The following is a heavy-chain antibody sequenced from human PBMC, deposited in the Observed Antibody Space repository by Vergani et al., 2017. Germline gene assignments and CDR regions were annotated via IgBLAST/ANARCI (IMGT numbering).Heavy chain of an antibody. V-gene: IGHV5-51*01. CDR3: SRHTTYTDS. CDR2: IYPADSDT. J-gene: IGHJ4*02. CDR1: EYSFGNYW. D-gene: IGHD1-1*01. Sequence: EVELVQSGPEMRKPRESLKISCKGSEYSFGNYWIGWVRQMPGKGLEWMGIIYPADSDTRYSPSFQGQVTTSADKSISTAFLQWDSLKASDTALYYCSRHTTYTDSWGQGTLVTVSS.